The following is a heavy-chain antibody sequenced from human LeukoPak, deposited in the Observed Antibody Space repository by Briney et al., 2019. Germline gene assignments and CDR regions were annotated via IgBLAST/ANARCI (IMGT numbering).Heavy chain of an antibody. Sequence: GGSLRLSCAASGFTFSDYYMSWIRQAPGKGLEWVPYISSSSSYTNYADSVKGRFTISRDNAKNSLYLQMNSLRAEDTAVYYCARDSVAGTASGDYWGQGTLVTVSS. CDR2: ISSSSSYT. J-gene: IGHJ4*02. CDR1: GFTFSDYY. V-gene: IGHV3-11*06. CDR3: ARDSVAGTASGDY. D-gene: IGHD1-1*01.